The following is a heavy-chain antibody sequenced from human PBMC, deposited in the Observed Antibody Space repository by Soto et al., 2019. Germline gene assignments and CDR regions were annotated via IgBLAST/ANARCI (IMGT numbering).Heavy chain of an antibody. CDR1: GCSISSGSYY. CDR2: IYYSGST. J-gene: IGHJ4*02. D-gene: IGHD2-2*01. Sequence: SETLSLTCTVSGCSISSGSYYWSWIRQPPGKGLEWIGYIYYSGSTYYNPSLKSRVTISVDTSKNQFSLKLSSVTAADTAVYYCARDRGRAHCSSTSCYGAPFDYWGQGTLVTVSS. CDR3: ARDRGRAHCSSTSCYGAPFDY. V-gene: IGHV4-31*03.